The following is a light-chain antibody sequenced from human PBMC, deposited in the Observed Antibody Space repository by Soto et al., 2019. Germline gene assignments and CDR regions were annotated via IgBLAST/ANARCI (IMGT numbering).Light chain of an antibody. J-gene: IGLJ2*01. CDR2: SDN. CDR3: AAWDDSLNVVV. CDR1: SSNIGSKT. V-gene: IGLV1-44*01. Sequence: QPVLTQPPSASGTPGQRVTISCSGSSSNIGSKTVNWYQQVPGTAPKLLIYSDNRRPSGVPDRFSGSKSGTSASLAISGLQSEDEADYYCAAWDDSLNVVVFGGGTKLTVL.